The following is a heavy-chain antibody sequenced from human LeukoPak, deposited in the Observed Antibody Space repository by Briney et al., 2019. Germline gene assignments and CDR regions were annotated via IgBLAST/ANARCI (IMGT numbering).Heavy chain of an antibody. J-gene: IGHJ6*03. CDR3: ARGLRFLEWYNYYYMDV. Sequence: SETLSLTCTVSGGSISSYYWSWIRQPPGKGLEWMGYIYYSGSTNYNPSLKSRVTISVDTSKNQFSLKLSSVTAADTAVYYCARGLRFLEWYNYYYMDVWGKGTTVTVSS. CDR1: GGSISSYY. CDR2: IYYSGST. V-gene: IGHV4-59*01. D-gene: IGHD3-3*01.